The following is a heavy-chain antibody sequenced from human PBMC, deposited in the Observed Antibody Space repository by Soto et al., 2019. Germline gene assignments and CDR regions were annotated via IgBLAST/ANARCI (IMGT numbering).Heavy chain of an antibody. V-gene: IGHV4-30-4*01. CDR2: IYKSTTT. J-gene: IGHJ5*01. CDR3: ARGRYCLTGRCFPNWFDS. CDR1: GDSISTVDYF. Sequence: QVHLLESGPGLVKPSQTLSLTCSVSGDSISTVDYFWAWIRQPPGQALEYIGYIYKSTTTYYNPPFESRVAISLDTSKSQFSLNVTSVTAADTAVYFCARGRYCLTGRCFPNWFDSWGQGTLVTVSS. D-gene: IGHD2-15*01.